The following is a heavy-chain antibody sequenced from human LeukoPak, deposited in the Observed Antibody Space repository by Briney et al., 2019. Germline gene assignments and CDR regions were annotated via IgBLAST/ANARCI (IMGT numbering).Heavy chain of an antibody. V-gene: IGHV1-69*05. CDR1: GGTFSSYA. CDR3: ASPLNYYDSSGSGWGAFDI. Sequence: SVKVSCKASGGTFSSYAISWVRQAPGQGLEWMGGIIPIFGTANYAQKFQGRVTITTDESTSTAYMELSSLRSEDTAVYYCASPLNYYDSSGSGWGAFDIWGQGTMVTVSS. D-gene: IGHD3-22*01. CDR2: IIPIFGTA. J-gene: IGHJ3*02.